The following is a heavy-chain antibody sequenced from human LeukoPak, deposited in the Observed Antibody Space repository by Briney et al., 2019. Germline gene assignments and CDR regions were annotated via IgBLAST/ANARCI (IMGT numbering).Heavy chain of an antibody. CDR2: ISWDGGST. D-gene: IGHD3-22*01. Sequence: GGSLRLSCAASGFTFSSYTMHWVRQAPGKGLEWVSLISWDGGSTYYADSVKGRFTISRDNSKNSLYLQMNSLRTEDTALYYCAKGLRSTGVVVITTPVGAFDIWGQGTMVTVSS. J-gene: IGHJ3*02. V-gene: IGHV3-43*01. CDR3: AKGLRSTGVVVITTPVGAFDI. CDR1: GFTFSSYT.